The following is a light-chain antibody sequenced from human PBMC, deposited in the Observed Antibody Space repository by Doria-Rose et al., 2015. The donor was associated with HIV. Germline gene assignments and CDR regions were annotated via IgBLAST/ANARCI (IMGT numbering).Light chain of an antibody. CDR3: HQYGTSWT. V-gene: IGKV3-20*01. J-gene: IGKJ1*01. CDR1: QSFSSTY. Sequence: TQSPGTLSLSPGEIATLSCSASQSFSSTYLAWYQQKPGQAPSLLIYDGSTRATGIPGRISASGSGTDFTLTINRLEPEDFALYYCHQYGTSWTFGQGTKVEI. CDR2: DGS.